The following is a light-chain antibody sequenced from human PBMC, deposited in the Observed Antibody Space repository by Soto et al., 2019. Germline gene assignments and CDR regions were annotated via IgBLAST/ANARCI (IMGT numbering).Light chain of an antibody. CDR2: GAS. Sequence: EIVLTRSPGTLSLSPGERATLSSRASQSVSSSYLAWHQQKPGQAPRLXIYGASSRATGIPDRFSGSGSGTDFTLTISRLEPEDFAVYYCQQYGSSRELTFGGGTKVDIK. V-gene: IGKV3-20*01. J-gene: IGKJ4*01. CDR1: QSVSSSY. CDR3: QQYGSSRELT.